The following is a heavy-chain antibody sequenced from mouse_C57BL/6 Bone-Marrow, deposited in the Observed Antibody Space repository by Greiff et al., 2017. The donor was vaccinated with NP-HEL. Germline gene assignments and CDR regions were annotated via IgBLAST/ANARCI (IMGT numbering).Heavy chain of an antibody. CDR2: ISYSGST. D-gene: IGHD1-1*01. V-gene: IGHV3-8*01. CDR1: GYSITSDY. Sequence: EVKLQESGPGLAKPSQTLSLTCSVTGYSITSDYWNWIRKFPGNKLEYMGYISYSGSTYYNPSLKRRISITRDTSKNQYYLQLNSVTTEDTATYYCARFSFYYGTPYAMDYWGQGTSVTVSS. J-gene: IGHJ4*01. CDR3: ARFSFYYGTPYAMDY.